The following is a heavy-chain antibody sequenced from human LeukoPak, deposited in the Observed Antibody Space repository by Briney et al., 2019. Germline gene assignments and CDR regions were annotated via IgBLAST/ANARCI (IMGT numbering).Heavy chain of an antibody. Sequence: GASVKVSCKASGYTFTSYDINWVRQATGQGLEWMGWMNPNSGNTGYAQKFQGRVTMTRNTSICTAYMELSSLRSEDTAVYYCARGPLTPGGYFDYWGQGTLVTVSS. CDR3: ARGPLTPGGYFDY. J-gene: IGHJ4*02. CDR1: GYTFTSYD. CDR2: MNPNSGNT. D-gene: IGHD3-16*01. V-gene: IGHV1-8*01.